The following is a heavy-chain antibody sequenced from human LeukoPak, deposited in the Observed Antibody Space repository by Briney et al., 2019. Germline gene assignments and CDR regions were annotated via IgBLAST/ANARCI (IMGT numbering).Heavy chain of an antibody. CDR3: ARDAGHQLSRRNYYAMDV. J-gene: IGHJ6*02. V-gene: IGHV4-39*07. CDR2: IYYSGST. Sequence: SETLSLTCTVSGGSISSSSYYWGWIRQPPGKGLEWIGTIYYSGSTYYNPSLKSRVTISVDTPKNQFSLKLSSVTAADTAVYYCARDAGHQLSRRNYYAMDVWGQGTTVTVSS. D-gene: IGHD1-1*01. CDR1: GGSISSSSYY.